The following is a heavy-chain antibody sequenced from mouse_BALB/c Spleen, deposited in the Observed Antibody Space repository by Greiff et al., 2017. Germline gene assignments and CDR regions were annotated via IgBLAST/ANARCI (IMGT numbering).Heavy chain of an antibody. CDR1: GYAFTNYL. CDR3: ARGSSGFYAMDY. CDR2: INPGSGGT. V-gene: IGHV1-54*01. Sequence: VQLQQSGAELVRPGTSVKVSCKASGYAFTNYLIEWVKQRPGQGLEWIGVINPGSGGTNYNEKFKGKATLTADKSSSTAYMQLSSLTSDDSAVYFCARGSSGFYAMDYWGQGTSVTVSS. J-gene: IGHJ4*01. D-gene: IGHD3-1*01.